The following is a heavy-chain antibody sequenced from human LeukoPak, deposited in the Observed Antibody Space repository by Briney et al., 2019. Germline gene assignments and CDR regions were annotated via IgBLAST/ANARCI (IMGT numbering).Heavy chain of an antibody. CDR3: ATNSRTDFDY. D-gene: IGHD4-23*01. J-gene: IGHJ4*02. CDR2: INPNSGGT. Sequence: ASVKVSCKASGHTFTCYYMHWLRQAPGQGLEWMGRINPNSGGTNYAQKFQGRVTVTRDTSITTAYMELSSLTSDDTAVYYCATNSRTDFDYWGQGTLVTVSS. CDR1: GHTFTCYY. V-gene: IGHV1-2*06.